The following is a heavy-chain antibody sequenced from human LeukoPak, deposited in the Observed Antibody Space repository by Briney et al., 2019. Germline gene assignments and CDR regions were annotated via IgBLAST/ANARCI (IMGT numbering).Heavy chain of an antibody. Sequence: PGGSLRLSCAASGFTFSNYAMSWVRQAPGEGLEWVSIISTSGSGGAPYYSDSVKGRFTISRDSPKNTLYLQMNSIRAEDTAVYYCARAPGSLVSVAARPYYFDFWGQGTLVTVSS. V-gene: IGHV3-23*01. J-gene: IGHJ4*02. CDR2: ISTSGSGGAP. D-gene: IGHD6-6*01. CDR1: GFTFSNYA. CDR3: ARAPGSLVSVAARPYYFDF.